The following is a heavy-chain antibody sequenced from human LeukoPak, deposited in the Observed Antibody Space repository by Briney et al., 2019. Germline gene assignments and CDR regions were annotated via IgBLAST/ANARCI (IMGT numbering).Heavy chain of an antibody. V-gene: IGHV1-69*05. CDR1: GGTFISYA. Sequence: SVKVSCKASGGTFISYAISWVRQAPGQGLEWMGRIIPIFGTANYAQKFQGRVTITTDESTSTAYMELSRLRSEDTAVYYCARVDGGIDFDYWGQGTLVTVSS. CDR2: IIPIFGTA. CDR3: ARVDGGIDFDY. J-gene: IGHJ4*02. D-gene: IGHD2-15*01.